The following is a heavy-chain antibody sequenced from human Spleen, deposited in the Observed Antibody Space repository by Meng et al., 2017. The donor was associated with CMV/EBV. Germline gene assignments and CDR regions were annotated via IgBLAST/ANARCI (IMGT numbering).Heavy chain of an antibody. V-gene: IGHV1-58*01. CDR1: GFTFTSSA. Sequence: SVKVSCKASGFTFTSSAVQWVRQARGQRLEWIGWIVVGSGNTNYAQKIQERVTITRDMSTSTAYMELSSLRSEDTAVYYCAAEGADGWLRGLPEGDAFDIWGQGTMVTVSS. CDR3: AAEGADGWLRGLPEGDAFDI. D-gene: IGHD5-12*01. J-gene: IGHJ3*02. CDR2: IVVGSGNT.